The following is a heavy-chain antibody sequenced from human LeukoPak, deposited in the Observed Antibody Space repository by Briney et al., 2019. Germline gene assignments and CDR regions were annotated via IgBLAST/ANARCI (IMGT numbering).Heavy chain of an antibody. D-gene: IGHD5-18*01. Sequence: SETLSLTCTVSGGSISSYYWSWIRQPPGKGLEWIGYIYYSGSTNYNPSLKSRVTISVDTSKNQFSLKLSSVTAADTAVYYCARDHGYSYGLGYYYGMDVWGQGTTVTVSS. V-gene: IGHV4-59*01. CDR3: ARDHGYSYGLGYYYGMDV. CDR1: GGSISSYY. CDR2: IYYSGST. J-gene: IGHJ6*02.